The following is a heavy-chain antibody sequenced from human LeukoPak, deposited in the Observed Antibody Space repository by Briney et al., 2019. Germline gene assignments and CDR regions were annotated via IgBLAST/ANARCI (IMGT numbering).Heavy chain of an antibody. CDR1: GYTFTGYY. Sequence: GASVKVSCKASGYTFTGYYMHWVRQAPGQGLEWMGWINPNSGGTNYAQKFQGWVTMTRDTSISTAYMELSRLRSDDTAVYYCARGMYYYGSGSFIRFDPWGQGTLVTVSS. J-gene: IGHJ5*02. V-gene: IGHV1-2*04. CDR3: ARGMYYYGSGSFIRFDP. D-gene: IGHD3-10*01. CDR2: INPNSGGT.